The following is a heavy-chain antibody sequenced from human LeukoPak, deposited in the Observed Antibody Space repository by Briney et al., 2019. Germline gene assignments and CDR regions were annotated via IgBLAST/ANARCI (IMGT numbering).Heavy chain of an antibody. V-gene: IGHV3-30*18. D-gene: IGHD2-2*01. CDR2: ISYDGSNK. Sequence: GGSLRLSCAASGFTFSSYGMHWVRQAPGKGLEWVAVISYDGSNKYYADSVKGRLTISRDNSKNTLYLQMNSLRAEDTAVYYCAKDRGYCSSTSCSYYYYGMDVWGQGTTVTVSS. CDR3: AKDRGYCSSTSCSYYYYGMDV. J-gene: IGHJ6*02. CDR1: GFTFSSYG.